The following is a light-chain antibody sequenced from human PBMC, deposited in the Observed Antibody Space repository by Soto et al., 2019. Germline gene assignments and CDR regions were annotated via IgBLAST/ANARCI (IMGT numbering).Light chain of an antibody. CDR3: SSYTSSSTLYV. J-gene: IGLJ1*01. CDR1: SSDIGDYNY. CDR2: DVT. V-gene: IGLV2-14*01. Sequence: QSVLTQPASVSGSPGQSITISCTGTSSDIGDYNYVSWYQQHPGKAPKLLIYDVTSRPSGVSNRFSGSKSGNTASLTISGLHAEDEADYYCSSYTSSSTLYVFGTWTKLTVL.